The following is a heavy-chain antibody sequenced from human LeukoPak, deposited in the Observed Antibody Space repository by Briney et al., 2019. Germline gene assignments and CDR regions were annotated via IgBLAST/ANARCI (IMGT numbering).Heavy chain of an antibody. CDR2: IIPIFGTA. V-gene: IGHV1-69*05. J-gene: IGHJ4*02. CDR3: ATGATVTGDY. Sequence: SVKVSCKASGYTFTSYDINWVRQATGQGLEWMGGIIPIFGTANYAQKFQGRVTITTDESTSTAYMELSSLRSEDTAVYYCATGATVTGDYWGQGTLVTVSS. D-gene: IGHD4-17*01. CDR1: GYTFTSYD.